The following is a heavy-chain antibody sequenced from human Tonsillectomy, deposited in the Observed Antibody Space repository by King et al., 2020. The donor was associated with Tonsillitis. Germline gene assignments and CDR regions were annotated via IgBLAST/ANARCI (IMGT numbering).Heavy chain of an antibody. J-gene: IGHJ4*02. Sequence: QLVQSGAEVKKPGASVRVSCKASGYTFTAYYLHWVRQAPGQGLEWMGWIDPSSGDTNYAQDFQGRVTMTRDTSISTAYMELGSLRSDDTAIYYCARDLLEAVAVYVFAYWGQGTLVTVSS. CDR2: IDPSSGDT. D-gene: IGHD6-19*01. V-gene: IGHV1-2*02. CDR1: GYTFTAYY. CDR3: ARDLLEAVAVYVFAY.